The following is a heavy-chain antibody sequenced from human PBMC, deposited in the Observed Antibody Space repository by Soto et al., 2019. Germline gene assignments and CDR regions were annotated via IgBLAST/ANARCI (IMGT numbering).Heavy chain of an antibody. J-gene: IGHJ5*02. CDR2: INPNSGGT. D-gene: IGHD6-13*01. CDR3: ARELRIAAAGTRWFDP. CDR1: GYTFTGYY. V-gene: IGHV1-2*04. Sequence: GASVKVSCKASGYTFTGYYMHWVRQAPGQGLEWMGWINPNSGGTNYAQKFQGWVTMTRDTSISTAYMELSRLRSDDTAVYYCARELRIAAAGTRWFDPWGQGTLVTVSS.